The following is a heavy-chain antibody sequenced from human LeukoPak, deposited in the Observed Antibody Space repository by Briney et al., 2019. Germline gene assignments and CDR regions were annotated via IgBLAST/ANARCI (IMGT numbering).Heavy chain of an antibody. Sequence: NPSQTLSLTCAVSGGSISSGGYSWSWIRQPPGKGLEWIGYIYRSGSTYYNPSLKSRVTTSVDRSKNQFSLKLSSVTAADTAVYYCAGQNYGNFDYWGQGTLVTVSS. D-gene: IGHD4-17*01. V-gene: IGHV4-30-2*01. CDR3: AGQNYGNFDY. J-gene: IGHJ4*02. CDR2: IYRSGST. CDR1: GGSISSGGYS.